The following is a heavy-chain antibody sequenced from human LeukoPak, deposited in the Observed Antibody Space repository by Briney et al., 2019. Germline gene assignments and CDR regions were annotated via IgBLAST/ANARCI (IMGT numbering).Heavy chain of an antibody. D-gene: IGHD6-19*01. CDR2: ISTRDNTI. V-gene: IGHV3-11*04. CDR1: GFTFSDYY. J-gene: IGHJ4*02. Sequence: GGSLRLSCTASGFTFSDYYMSWIRQTPGKGLEWLSYISTRDNTIQYADSVKGRFTISRDNANNSVFLQINSLRAEDTAVYYCARDLGYSSGPNYWGQGTRVTVSS. CDR3: ARDLGYSSGPNY.